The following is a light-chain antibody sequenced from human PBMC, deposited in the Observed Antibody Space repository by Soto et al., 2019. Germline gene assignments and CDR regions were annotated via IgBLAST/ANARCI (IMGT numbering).Light chain of an antibody. V-gene: IGKV1-39*01. CDR1: QSISSY. CDR2: AAS. CDR3: QQSYSTPRLT. Sequence: DIQMTQSPSSLSASVGDRVTITCRASQSISSYLNWCQQKPGKAPKLLIYAASSLQSGVPSRFSGSGSGTDSTLTISSLQPEDFATYYCQQSYSTPRLTFGGGTKVDIK. J-gene: IGKJ4*01.